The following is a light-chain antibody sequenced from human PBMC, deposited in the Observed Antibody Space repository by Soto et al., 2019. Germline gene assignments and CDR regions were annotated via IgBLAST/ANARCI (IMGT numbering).Light chain of an antibody. Sequence: SSELTQPPSVSVSPGQTASITCSGDKLGDKYACWYQQKPGQSPVLVIYQDSKRPSGIPERFSGSNSGNTATLTISGTQAMDEADYYCQAWDSSPAVFGGGTQLTVL. CDR2: QDS. V-gene: IGLV3-1*01. CDR3: QAWDSSPAV. CDR1: KLGDKY. J-gene: IGLJ7*01.